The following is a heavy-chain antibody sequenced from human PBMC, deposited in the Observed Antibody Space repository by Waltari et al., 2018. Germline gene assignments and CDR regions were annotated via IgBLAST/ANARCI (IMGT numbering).Heavy chain of an antibody. CDR3: ARSSRHYYDQFDY. V-gene: IGHV4-61*09. J-gene: IGHJ4*02. CDR1: GGSISSGSYY. CDR2: IYTSGST. D-gene: IGHD3-22*01. Sequence: QVQLQESGPGLVKPSQTLSLTCTVSGGSISSGSYYWSWIRQPAGKGLEWIGYIYTSGSTNYNPALKRRVTISVDTSKNQFSLKLSSVTAADTAVYYCARSSRHYYDQFDYWGQGTLVTVSS.